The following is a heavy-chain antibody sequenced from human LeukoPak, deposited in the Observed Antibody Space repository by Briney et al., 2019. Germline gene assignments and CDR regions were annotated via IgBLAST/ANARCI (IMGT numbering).Heavy chain of an antibody. V-gene: IGHV3-21*01. CDR2: IDPSSTYI. Sequence: GGSLRLSCSASRFTFSSYTMNWVRQAPGKGLEWVSSIDPSSTYIYYADSVKGRFTISRDNAQNSLYLQMNNLRAEDTAVYYCTRGSYGDYEYWGQGTLVTVSS. CDR3: TRGSYGDYEY. D-gene: IGHD4-17*01. J-gene: IGHJ4*02. CDR1: RFTFSSYT.